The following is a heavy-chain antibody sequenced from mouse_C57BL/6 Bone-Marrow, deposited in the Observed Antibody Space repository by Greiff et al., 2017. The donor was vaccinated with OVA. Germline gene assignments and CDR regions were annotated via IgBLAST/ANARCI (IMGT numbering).Heavy chain of an antibody. V-gene: IGHV1-69*01. CDR3: ARDYYGSRWYFDV. Sequence: VQLQQPGAELVMPGASVKLSCKASGYTFTSYWMHWVKQRPGQGLEWIGEIDPSDSYTNYNQKFKGKSTLTVDKSSSTAYMQLSSLTSEDSAVYYCARDYYGSRWYFDVWGTGTTVTVSS. CDR2: IDPSDSYT. D-gene: IGHD1-1*01. J-gene: IGHJ1*03. CDR1: GYTFTSYW.